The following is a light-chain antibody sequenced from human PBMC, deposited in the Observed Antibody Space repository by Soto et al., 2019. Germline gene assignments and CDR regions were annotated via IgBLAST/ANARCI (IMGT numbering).Light chain of an antibody. CDR2: GAS. V-gene: IGKV3-20*01. CDR1: QSVSSSY. CDR3: KQYGSSPT. Sequence: EIVLTQSPGTLSLSPVERSTLSCMASQSVSSSYLAWYQQKPGQAPRLLIYGASSRATGIPDRFSGSGSGTDFTLTISRLEPEDFAVYYCKQYGSSPTCGQGTRRAIK. J-gene: IGKJ5*01.